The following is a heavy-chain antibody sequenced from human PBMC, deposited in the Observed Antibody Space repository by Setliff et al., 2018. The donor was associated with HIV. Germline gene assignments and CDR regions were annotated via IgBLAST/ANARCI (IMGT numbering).Heavy chain of an antibody. Sequence: GGSLRLSCAASGFTFSSYTINWVRQAPAKGLEWVANISPDGSATYYVDSVKGRFTISRDKSKNTVYLQMNSLRAEDTATYYCAKVFGTSPLVGYFDLWGRGTRVTVSS. D-gene: IGHD3-10*01. CDR1: GFTFSSYT. CDR3: AKVFGTSPLVGYFDL. J-gene: IGHJ2*01. CDR2: ISPDGSAT. V-gene: IGHV3-7*03.